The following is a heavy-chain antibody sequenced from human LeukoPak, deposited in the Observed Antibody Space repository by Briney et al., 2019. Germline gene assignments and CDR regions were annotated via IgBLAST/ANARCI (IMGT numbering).Heavy chain of an antibody. J-gene: IGHJ4*02. D-gene: IGHD1-26*01. CDR1: GFNFGDFW. CDR3: ARGATYAYYQDY. V-gene: IGHV3-7*01. Sequence: GGSLRLSCAASGFNFGDFWMAWVRQTPGKGLEWVADIKEDGSEKFYVDSVKGRFTISRDNAKNTLYLQMNSLRAEDTAVYYCARGATYAYYQDYWGQGTLVTVSS. CDR2: IKEDGSEK.